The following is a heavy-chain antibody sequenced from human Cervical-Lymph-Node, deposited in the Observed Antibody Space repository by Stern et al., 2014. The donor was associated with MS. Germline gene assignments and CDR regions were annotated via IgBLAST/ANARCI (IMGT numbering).Heavy chain of an antibody. CDR2: INPRDAST. J-gene: IGHJ4*02. V-gene: IGHV1-46*01. Sequence: QVQLVQSGAEVKKPGASVKVSCKASGNTLTRYYMHWVRQAPGQGLEWVALINPRDASTNYAQKFRGRVTMTRDTSTSTVYMELTSLRSEDTAVYFCVREGESLKNFDYWGQGTLVTVSS. CDR1: GNTLTRYY. CDR3: VREGESLKNFDY.